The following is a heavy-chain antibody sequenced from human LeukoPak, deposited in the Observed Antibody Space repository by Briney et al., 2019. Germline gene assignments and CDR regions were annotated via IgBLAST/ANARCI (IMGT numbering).Heavy chain of an antibody. CDR1: GVSISTYY. J-gene: IGHJ1*01. V-gene: IGHV4-59*03. CDR2: KSGAGRD. Sequence: SETLSLTCSVSGVSISTYYWSWLRQPPGKGLEWVGYKSGAGRDLYNPSLKSRVTISVDASENQFSLSLRSVTAADTAMYYCARTTRVTPDGRAEYFEDWGQGTLVIVSS. CDR3: ARTTRVTPDGRAEYFED. D-gene: IGHD4-11*01.